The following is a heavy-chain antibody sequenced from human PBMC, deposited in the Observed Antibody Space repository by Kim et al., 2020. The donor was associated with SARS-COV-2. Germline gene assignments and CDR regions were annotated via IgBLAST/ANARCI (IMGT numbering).Heavy chain of an antibody. D-gene: IGHD3-22*01. J-gene: IGHJ3*02. Sequence: KGRFTISRDNSKNTLYLQMNSLRAEDTAVYYCAKDSWTMIVVVTSIAFDIWGQGTMVTVSS. V-gene: IGHV3-23*01. CDR3: AKDSWTMIVVVTSIAFDI.